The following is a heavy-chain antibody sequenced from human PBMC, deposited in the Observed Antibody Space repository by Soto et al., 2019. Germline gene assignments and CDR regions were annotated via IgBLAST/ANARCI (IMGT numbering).Heavy chain of an antibody. CDR3: ARSTVTTGDYYYGMDV. D-gene: IGHD4-17*01. V-gene: IGHV1-2*04. J-gene: IGHJ6*02. CDR2: INPNSGGT. Sequence: GASVKVSCKASGYTFTGYYMHWVRQAPGQGLEWMGWINPNSGGTNYAQKFQGWVTTTRDTSISTAYMELSRLRSDDTAVYYCARSTVTTGDYYYGMDVWGQGTTVTVSS. CDR1: GYTFTGYY.